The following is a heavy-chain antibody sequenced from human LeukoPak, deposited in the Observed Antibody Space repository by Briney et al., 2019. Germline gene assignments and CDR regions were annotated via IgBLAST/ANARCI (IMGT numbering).Heavy chain of an antibody. CDR3: ARADGSGTKTFGY. J-gene: IGHJ4*02. D-gene: IGHD3-10*01. V-gene: IGHV1-46*01. CDR1: GYTFITYY. Sequence: ASVKVSCKASGYTFITYYMHWVRQAPGQGLEWMGIINPSGGSTSYAQKFQGRVTMTRDTSTSTVYMELSSLRSEDTAVYYCARADGSGTKTFGYCGEGTLVTVSS. CDR2: INPSGGST.